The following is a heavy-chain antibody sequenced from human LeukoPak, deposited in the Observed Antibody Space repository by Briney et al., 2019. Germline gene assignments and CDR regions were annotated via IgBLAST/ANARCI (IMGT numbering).Heavy chain of an antibody. CDR1: GYTFTGYY. D-gene: IGHD2-2*02. CDR3: AGGDCSSTSCYKSYYYYGMDV. Sequence: ASVKVSCKASGYTFTGYYMHWVRQAPGQGLEWMGWISAYNGNTNYAQKLQGRVTMTTDTSTSTAYMELRSLRSDDTAVYYCAGGDCSSTSCYKSYYYYGMDVWGQGTTVTVSS. V-gene: IGHV1-18*04. CDR2: ISAYNGNT. J-gene: IGHJ6*02.